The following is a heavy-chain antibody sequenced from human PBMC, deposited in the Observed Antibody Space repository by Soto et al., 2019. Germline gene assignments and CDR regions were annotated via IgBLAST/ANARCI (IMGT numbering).Heavy chain of an antibody. CDR3: AHRRKYYDILTGYSDAFDI. Sequence: QITLKESGPTLVKPTQTLTLTCTFSGFSLSTSGVGVGWIRQPPGKALEWLALIYWDDDKRYSPSLKSRLTITKDTSNNQVVLTMTNMDPVDTATYYCAHRRKYYDILTGYSDAFDIWGQGTMVTVSS. D-gene: IGHD3-9*01. J-gene: IGHJ3*02. CDR1: GFSLSTSGVG. V-gene: IGHV2-5*02. CDR2: IYWDDDK.